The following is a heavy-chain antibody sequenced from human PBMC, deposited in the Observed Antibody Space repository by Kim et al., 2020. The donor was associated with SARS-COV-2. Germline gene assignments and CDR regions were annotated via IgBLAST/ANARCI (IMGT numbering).Heavy chain of an antibody. D-gene: IGHD4-17*01. Sequence: VKGRFTISRDNAKNSLYLQMNSLRAEDTAVYYCARDTTVTSYYYYYGMDVWGQGTTVTVSS. CDR3: ARDTTVTSYYYYYGMDV. V-gene: IGHV3-11*06. J-gene: IGHJ6*02.